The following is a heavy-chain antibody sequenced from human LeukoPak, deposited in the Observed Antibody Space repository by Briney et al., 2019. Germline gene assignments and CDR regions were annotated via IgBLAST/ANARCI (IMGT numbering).Heavy chain of an antibody. V-gene: IGHV1-2*06. D-gene: IGHD6-19*01. J-gene: IGHJ4*02. Sequence: ASVKVSCKASGYTFTAYFMHWVRQAPGQGLEWMGRVNPNSGVTNSIQKFQGRVTMTRDTSISTAYMELSGLRSDDKAVYYCARQWLPNGYFDYWGQGTLVTVSS. CDR1: GYTFTAYF. CDR3: ARQWLPNGYFDY. CDR2: VNPNSGVT.